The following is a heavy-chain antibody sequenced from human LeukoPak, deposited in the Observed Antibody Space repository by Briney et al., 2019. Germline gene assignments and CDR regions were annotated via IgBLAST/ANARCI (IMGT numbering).Heavy chain of an antibody. CDR2: ISGHNDDT. Sequence: GASVKVSCKASGYTFTSYAISWVRQAPGQGLEWMGWISGHNDDTNCAQRLQGRVTMTTDTSASTAYMELRSLRSDDTAVYYCARAGYCSGGSCYPYYYYYYMDVWGKGTTVTVSS. CDR1: GYTFTSYA. V-gene: IGHV1-18*01. J-gene: IGHJ6*03. D-gene: IGHD2-15*01. CDR3: ARAGYCSGGSCYPYYYYYYMDV.